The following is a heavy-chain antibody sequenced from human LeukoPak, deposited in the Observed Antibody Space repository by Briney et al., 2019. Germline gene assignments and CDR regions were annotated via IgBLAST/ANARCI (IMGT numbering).Heavy chain of an antibody. D-gene: IGHD3-22*01. Sequence: RAGGSLRLSYAASGFTFVCYSFNWVRQAPGKGLEWVSSINTVGSYIYYADSVKGRFTISRDNAENSVYLQMNSLRVEDTAVYYCARLRRNSDSGGYYYYYDYWGQGTLVTVSS. CDR3: ARLRRNSDSGGYYYYYDY. CDR1: GFTFVCYS. CDR2: INTVGSYI. J-gene: IGHJ4*02. V-gene: IGHV3-21*01.